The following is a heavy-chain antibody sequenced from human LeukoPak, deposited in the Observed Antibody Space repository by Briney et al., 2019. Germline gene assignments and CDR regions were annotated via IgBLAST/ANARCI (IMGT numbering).Heavy chain of an antibody. J-gene: IGHJ4*02. D-gene: IGHD2-2*01. CDR1: GFTFSSYA. V-gene: IGHV3-64D*09. Sequence: GGSLRLSCSASGFTFSSYAMHWVRQAPGKGLEYVSAISSNGGSTYYADSVKGRFTISRANSKSPLYLQMSSLRAEDTGVYCCVKAFCSSIIGFGDYWGQGAMVTFSS. CDR3: VKAFCSSIIGFGDY. CDR2: ISSNGGST.